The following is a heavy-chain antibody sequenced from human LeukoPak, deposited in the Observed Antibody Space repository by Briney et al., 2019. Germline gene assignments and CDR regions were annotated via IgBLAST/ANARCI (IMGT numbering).Heavy chain of an antibody. V-gene: IGHV3-30*18. Sequence: PGGSLRLSCAASGFTFSSYGMHWVRQAPGKGLEWVAVISYDGGNKFYADSVKGRFTISRDNSKNTLYLKMNSLRTEDTAVYYCAKGHSSGWYYFDYWGQGTLVNVSS. CDR3: AKGHSSGWYYFDY. D-gene: IGHD6-19*01. CDR2: ISYDGGNK. CDR1: GFTFSSYG. J-gene: IGHJ4*02.